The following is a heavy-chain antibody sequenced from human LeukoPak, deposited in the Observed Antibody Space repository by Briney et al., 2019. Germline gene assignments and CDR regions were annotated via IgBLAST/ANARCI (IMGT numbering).Heavy chain of an antibody. CDR2: INHSGST. V-gene: IGHV4-34*01. CDR1: GGSFSGYY. J-gene: IGHJ5*02. Sequence: SETLSLTCAVYGGSFSGYYWSWIRQPPGKGLEWIGEINHSGSTNYNPSLKSRVTISVDTSKNQFSLKLSSVTAADTAVYYCARSDWQYINNWSNWFDPWGQGTLVTVSS. CDR3: ARSDWQYINNWSNWFDP. D-gene: IGHD1-1*01.